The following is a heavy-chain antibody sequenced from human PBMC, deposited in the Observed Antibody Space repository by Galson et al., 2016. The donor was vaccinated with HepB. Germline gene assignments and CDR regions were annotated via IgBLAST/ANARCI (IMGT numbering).Heavy chain of an antibody. CDR2: IKSKTDGGTT. J-gene: IGHJ4*02. D-gene: IGHD6-19*01. V-gene: IGHV3-15*01. CDR1: GFTFTNAW. Sequence: SLRLSCAASGFTFTNAWMSWVRQAPGEGLEWVGRIKSKTDGGTTDYAAPVKGRFTISRDDSKNTVYLQMNSLKTEDTAVYYCMTPSGGGWFADYWGQGTLVTVSS. CDR3: MTPSGGGWFADY.